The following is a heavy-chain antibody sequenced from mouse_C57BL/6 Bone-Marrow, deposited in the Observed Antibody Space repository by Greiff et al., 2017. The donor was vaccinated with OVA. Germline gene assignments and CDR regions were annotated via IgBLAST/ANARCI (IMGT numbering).Heavy chain of an antibody. CDR1: GYTFTDYE. Sequence: ESGAELVRPGASVTLSCKASGYTFTDYEMHWVKQTPVHGLEWIGAIDPETGGTAYNQKFKGKAILTADKSSSTAYMELRSLTSEDSAVYYCTSPHYYGRRDYWGQGTTLTVSS. CDR2: IDPETGGT. J-gene: IGHJ2*01. V-gene: IGHV1-15*01. CDR3: TSPHYYGRRDY. D-gene: IGHD1-2*01.